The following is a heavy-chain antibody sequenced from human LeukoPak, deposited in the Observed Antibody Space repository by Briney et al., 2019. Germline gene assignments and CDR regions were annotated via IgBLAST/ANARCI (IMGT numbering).Heavy chain of an antibody. Sequence: GGSLRLSCAASGFTLSSYGMHWVRQAPGKGLEWVAVISYDGSNKYYADSVKGRFTISRDNSKNTLYLQMNSLRAEDTAAYYCAKSYSWVTTSPWFDPWGQGTLVTVSS. D-gene: IGHD4-17*01. J-gene: IGHJ5*02. CDR3: AKSYSWVTTSPWFDP. CDR2: ISYDGSNK. V-gene: IGHV3-30*18. CDR1: GFTLSSYG.